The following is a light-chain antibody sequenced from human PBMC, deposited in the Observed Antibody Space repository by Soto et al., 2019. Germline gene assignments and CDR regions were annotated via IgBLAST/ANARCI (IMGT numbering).Light chain of an antibody. CDR2: GAS. Sequence: ESVLTQSPGTLSLSPGERATLSCRASQTISSTYLAWYQQRPGQAPRLLIYGASNRATGIPDRFSGSGSGTAFTLTISRLEPEDFAVYHCQQDWTFGQGTKVEIK. CDR1: QTISSTY. J-gene: IGKJ1*01. V-gene: IGKV3-20*01. CDR3: QQDWT.